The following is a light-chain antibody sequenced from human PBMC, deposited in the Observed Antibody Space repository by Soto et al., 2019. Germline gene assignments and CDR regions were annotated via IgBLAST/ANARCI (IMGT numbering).Light chain of an antibody. V-gene: IGLV2-14*01. CDR2: EVS. CDR1: TSDVGGYNF. J-gene: IGLJ3*02. Sequence: QSVLTQPASVSGSPGQSITISCTGTTSDVGGYNFVSWYQQHPGKAPKLLIYEVSHRPSGVSNRFSGSKSGNTASLTIFGLQAEDEGDYYCSSYTSSSSRVFGGGTKLTVL. CDR3: SSYTSSSSRV.